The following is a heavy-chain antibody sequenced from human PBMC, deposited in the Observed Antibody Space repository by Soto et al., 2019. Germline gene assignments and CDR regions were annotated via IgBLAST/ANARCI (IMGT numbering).Heavy chain of an antibody. J-gene: IGHJ1*01. CDR3: TRDIWVEIVVVITSFQP. D-gene: IGHD3-22*01. CDR1: GFTFGDYA. Sequence: PGGSLRLSCTASGFTFGDYAMSWVRQAPGKGLEWVGFIRSKAYGGTTEYAASVKGRFTISRDDSKSIAYLQMNSLKTEDTAVYYCTRDIWVEIVVVITSFQPWGQGTLVTVSS. CDR2: IRSKAYGGTT. V-gene: IGHV3-49*04.